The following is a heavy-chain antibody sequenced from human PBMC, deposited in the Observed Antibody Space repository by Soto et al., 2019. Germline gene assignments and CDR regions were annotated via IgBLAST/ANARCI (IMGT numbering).Heavy chain of an antibody. Sequence: EVELVESGGGLVQPGGSLRLSCAASGFTFSNCWMHWVRQAPGKGLVWVSGINSDGSTISYTDSVKGRFTISRDNAKNTLYLQMNSLRAEDTAVYYCARVGYGSGSYHFDYWGQGTLVTVSS. CDR2: INSDGSTI. D-gene: IGHD3-10*01. CDR3: ARVGYGSGSYHFDY. V-gene: IGHV3-74*01. J-gene: IGHJ4*02. CDR1: GFTFSNCW.